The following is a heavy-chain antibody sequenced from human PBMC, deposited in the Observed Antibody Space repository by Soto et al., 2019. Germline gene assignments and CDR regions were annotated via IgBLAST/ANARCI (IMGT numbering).Heavy chain of an antibody. D-gene: IGHD1-7*01. V-gene: IGHV4-61*01. CDR2: IYYSGST. CDR3: ARVSRELLDS. CDR1: GGSVSSGSYY. Sequence: SETLSLTCTVSGGSVSSGSYYWSWIRQPPGKGLEWIGYIYYSGSTNYNPSLKSRVTISVDTSKNQFSLKLSSVTAADTAVYYCARVSRELLDSWGQGTMVTVSS. J-gene: IGHJ3*02.